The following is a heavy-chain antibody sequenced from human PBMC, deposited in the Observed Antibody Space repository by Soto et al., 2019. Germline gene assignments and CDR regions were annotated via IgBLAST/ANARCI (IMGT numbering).Heavy chain of an antibody. V-gene: IGHV3-23*01. CDR1: EFTFSNLA. D-gene: IGHD1-1*01. J-gene: IGHJ4*02. CDR2: ISGSGDTT. Sequence: EVQWLESGGGLVHPGGSLRLSCAASEFTFSNLAMSWVRQAPGKGLEWVSAISGSGDTTLYADSVKGRFIISRDNSKNTLYLQMNSLRGEDTAVYYCAKDQLQLRPYYFDSWGQGTLVTVSS. CDR3: AKDQLQLRPYYFDS.